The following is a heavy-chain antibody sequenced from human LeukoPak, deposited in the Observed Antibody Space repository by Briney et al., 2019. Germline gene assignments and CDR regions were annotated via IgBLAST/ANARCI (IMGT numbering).Heavy chain of an antibody. CDR2: ISSSSSYI. J-gene: IGHJ4*02. CDR3: ARACSSTSCYFDY. V-gene: IGHV3-21*01. Sequence: GGSLRLSCAASGFSFKDYWMSWVRQAPGKGLEWVSSISSSSSYIYYADSVKGRFTISRDNAKNSLYLQMNSLRAEDTAVYYCARACSSTSCYFDYWGQGTLVTVSS. CDR1: GFSFKDYW. D-gene: IGHD2-2*01.